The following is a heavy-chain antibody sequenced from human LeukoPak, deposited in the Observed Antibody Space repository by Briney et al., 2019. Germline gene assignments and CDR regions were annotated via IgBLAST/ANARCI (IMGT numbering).Heavy chain of an antibody. D-gene: IGHD6-6*01. Sequence: GSSVKVSCKASGGTFSSYAISWVRQAPGQGLEWMGGIIPIFGTANYAQKFQGRVTISADESTSTAYMELSSLRSEDTAVYYCARGRPSIAARPYGPEKYFQHWGQGTLVTVSS. CDR2: IIPIFGTA. CDR1: GGTFSSYA. CDR3: ARGRPSIAARPYGPEKYFQH. V-gene: IGHV1-69*01. J-gene: IGHJ1*01.